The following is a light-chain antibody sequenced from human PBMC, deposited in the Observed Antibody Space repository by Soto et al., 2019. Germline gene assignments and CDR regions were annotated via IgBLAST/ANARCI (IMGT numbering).Light chain of an antibody. J-gene: IGKJ2*01. V-gene: IGKV1-39*01. CDR1: QSISNY. CDR2: DAS. CDR3: QQSDSTPYT. Sequence: DIQMTQSPSSLSASVGDRVTITCRASQSISNYLNWYQQKPGKAPNLLIYDASSLLSGVPSRFSGSGSGTDFTLTISSLQPEDFSIYHCQQSDSTPYTFGQGTKLEIK.